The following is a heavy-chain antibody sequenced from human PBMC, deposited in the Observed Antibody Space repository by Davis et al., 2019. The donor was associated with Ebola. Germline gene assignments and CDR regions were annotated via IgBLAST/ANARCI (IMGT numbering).Heavy chain of an antibody. V-gene: IGHV3-30*18. CDR1: GFTFSSYG. CDR2: ISYDGSNK. Sequence: GGSLRLSCAASGFTFSSYGMHWVRQAPGKGLQWVAIISYDGSNKFYADSVKGRFTISRDNSKNTLYLQMSSLRAEDTAVYYCAKDYYDSTGRYFDYWGQGTLVTVSS. CDR3: AKDYYDSTGRYFDY. D-gene: IGHD3-22*01. J-gene: IGHJ4*02.